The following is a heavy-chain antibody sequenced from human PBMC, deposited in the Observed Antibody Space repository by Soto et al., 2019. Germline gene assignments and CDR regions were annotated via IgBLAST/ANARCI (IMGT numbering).Heavy chain of an antibody. V-gene: IGHV4-4*07. CDR2: IFSSGST. CDR1: GGSINTFY. CDR3: AREGSYSAYNFAHGIQLWSFDF. Sequence: SLTCTVSGGSINTFYWSWVRQPAGKGLEWIGRIFSSGSTSFNPSLESRVAMSVDTSKNHFSLNLSSVTAADMAVYYCAREGSYSAYNFAHGIQLWSFDFWGQGPLVTVSS. J-gene: IGHJ4*02. D-gene: IGHD5-12*01.